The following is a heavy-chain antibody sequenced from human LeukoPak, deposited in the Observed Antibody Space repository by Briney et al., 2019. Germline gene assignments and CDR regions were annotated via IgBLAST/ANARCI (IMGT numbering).Heavy chain of an antibody. J-gene: IGHJ5*02. V-gene: IGHV3-23*01. CDR1: GFTFSSYA. CDR3: AKGRRVVPAALLFDP. CDR2: IRGSGGST. Sequence: GGSLRLSCAASGFTFSSYAMSWVRQAPGKGLEWVSAIRGSGGSTYYADSVKGRFTISRDNSKNTLYLQMNSLRAEDTAVYYCAKGRRVVPAALLFDPWGQGTLVTVSS. D-gene: IGHD2-2*02.